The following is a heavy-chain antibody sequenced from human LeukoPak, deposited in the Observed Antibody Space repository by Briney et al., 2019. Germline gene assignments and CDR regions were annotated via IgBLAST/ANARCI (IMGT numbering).Heavy chain of an antibody. CDR2: INPNSGGT. Sequence: ASVKVSCKASEYIFTGYYMHWVRQAPGQGLEWMGWINPNSGGTNYAQKFQGRVTMTRDTSISTAYMELSRLRSDDTAVYYCARVDYYDSSGYGGTDYWGQGTLVTVSS. D-gene: IGHD3-22*01. J-gene: IGHJ4*02. CDR1: EYIFTGYY. V-gene: IGHV1-2*02. CDR3: ARVDYYDSSGYGGTDY.